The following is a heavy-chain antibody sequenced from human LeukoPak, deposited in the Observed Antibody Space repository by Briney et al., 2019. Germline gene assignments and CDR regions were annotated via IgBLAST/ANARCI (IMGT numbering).Heavy chain of an antibody. J-gene: IGHJ5*02. V-gene: IGHV4-31*03. CDR3: ARDRPNFGGYCSSTSCSIPGWFDP. D-gene: IGHD2-2*01. Sequence: PSETLSLTCTVSGGSISSGGYYWSWIRQHPGKGLEWIGYIYYSGSTYYNPSLKSRVTISVDTSKNQFSLKLSSVTAADTAVYYCARDRPNFGGYCSSTSCSIPGWFDPRGQGTLVTVSS. CDR2: IYYSGST. CDR1: GGSISSGGYY.